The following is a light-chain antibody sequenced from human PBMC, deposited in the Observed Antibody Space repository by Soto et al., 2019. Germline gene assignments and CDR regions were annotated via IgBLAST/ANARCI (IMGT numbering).Light chain of an antibody. CDR2: KAS. J-gene: IGKJ2*01. CDR3: QQYNSYPYT. Sequence: DIQMTQSPSTLSASVGDRVTITCRASQSINSWLAWYQQKPGKAPKLLIYKASSLESGVPSQFSGSGSGTDFTLTISSLQPDDFATSYCQQYNSYPYTFGQGTKLEI. V-gene: IGKV1-5*03. CDR1: QSINSW.